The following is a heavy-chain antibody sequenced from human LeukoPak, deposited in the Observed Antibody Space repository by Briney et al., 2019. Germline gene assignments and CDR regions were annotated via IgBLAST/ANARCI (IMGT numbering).Heavy chain of an antibody. CDR3: AKDYFGSYCSGGSCYPGYFDY. V-gene: IGHV3-30*02. CDR1: GFTFSDHW. CDR2: IRYDGSNK. Sequence: PGGSLRLSCAASGFTFSDHWMNWVRQAPGKGLEWVAFIRYDGSNKYYADSVKGRFTISRDNSKNTLYLQMNSLRAEDTAVYYCAKDYFGSYCSGGSCYPGYFDYWGQGTLVTVSS. D-gene: IGHD2-15*01. J-gene: IGHJ4*02.